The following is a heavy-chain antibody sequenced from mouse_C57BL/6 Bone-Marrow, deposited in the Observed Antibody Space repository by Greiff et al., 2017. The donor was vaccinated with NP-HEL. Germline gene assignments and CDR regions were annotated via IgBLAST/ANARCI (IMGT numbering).Heavy chain of an antibody. V-gene: IGHV1-4*01. CDR3: ARRGTGTAWFAY. D-gene: IGHD4-1*01. J-gene: IGHJ3*01. CDR2: INPSSGYT. Sequence: VQLQQSGAELARPGASVKMSCKASGYTFTSYTMHWVKQRPGQGLEWIGYINPSSGYTKYNQKFKDKATLTADKSSSTAYMQLSSLTSEDSAVYYCARRGTGTAWFAYWCQGTLVTVSA. CDR1: GYTFTSYT.